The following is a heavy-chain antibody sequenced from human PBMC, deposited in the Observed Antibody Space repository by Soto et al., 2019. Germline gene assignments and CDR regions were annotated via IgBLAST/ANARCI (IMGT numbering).Heavy chain of an antibody. CDR1: GYTFTSYG. J-gene: IGHJ4*02. CDR3: AISSLRGYSSGWYIY. V-gene: IGHV1-18*01. Sequence: QVQLVQSGAEVKKPGASVKVSCKASGYTFTSYGISWVRQAPGQGLEWMGWISAYNGNTNYAQKLQGRVTMTTDTSTSTAYMELRSLRSHDTAVYYCAISSLRGYSSGWYIYWGQGTLVTVSS. D-gene: IGHD6-19*01. CDR2: ISAYNGNT.